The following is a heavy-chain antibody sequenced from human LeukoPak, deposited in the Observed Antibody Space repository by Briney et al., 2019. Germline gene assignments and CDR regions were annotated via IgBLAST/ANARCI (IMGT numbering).Heavy chain of an antibody. CDR3: ARKGPANYYYYYMDV. J-gene: IGHJ6*03. CDR1: GYTFTMYD. V-gene: IGHV1-8*01. Sequence: GASVKVSCKASGYTFTMYDINWVRQAPGQGGERMGLMNPNSGNTGYAHKFQGRVTMTRTTSIRTAYMELSSLRSEDTAVYFCARKGPANYYYYYMDVWGKGTTVTVSS. D-gene: IGHD2-2*01. CDR2: MNPNSGNT.